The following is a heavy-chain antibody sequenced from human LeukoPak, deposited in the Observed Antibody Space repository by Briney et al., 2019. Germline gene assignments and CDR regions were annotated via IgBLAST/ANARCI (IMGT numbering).Heavy chain of an antibody. CDR1: GGSFSGYY. Sequence: SETLSLTCAVYGGSFSGYYWSWIRQPPGKGLEWIGEINHSGSTNYNPSLKSRVTISVDTSKNQFSLKPSSVTAADTAVYYCARGGDIVVVPAARWNWFDPWGQGTLVTVSS. J-gene: IGHJ5*02. D-gene: IGHD2-2*01. V-gene: IGHV4-34*01. CDR3: ARGGDIVVVPAARWNWFDP. CDR2: INHSGST.